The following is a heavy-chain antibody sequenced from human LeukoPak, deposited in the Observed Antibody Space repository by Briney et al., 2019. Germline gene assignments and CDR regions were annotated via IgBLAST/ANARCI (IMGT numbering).Heavy chain of an antibody. CDR3: ARVATMVRGSNGMDV. V-gene: IGHV4-59*01. CDR2: IYHSGST. CDR1: GGSISNYY. J-gene: IGHJ6*04. Sequence: PSETLSLACTVSGGSISNYYWTWIRQPPGKGLEWIGYIYHSGSTNYNPSRRSRATISVDTSKKQFSLNLSSVTAADTALYYCARVATMVRGSNGMDVWGKGTTVTVSS. D-gene: IGHD3-10*01.